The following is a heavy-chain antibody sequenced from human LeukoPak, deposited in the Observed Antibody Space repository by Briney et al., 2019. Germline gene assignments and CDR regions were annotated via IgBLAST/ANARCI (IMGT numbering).Heavy chain of an antibody. V-gene: IGHV1-18*01. CDR3: ARDLKRGYSSGRYSWGTGSSNDY. CDR2: ISAYNGNT. J-gene: IGHJ4*02. CDR1: GYTFTSYG. D-gene: IGHD6-19*01. Sequence: ASVKVSCKASGYTFTSYGISWVRQAPGQGLEWVGWISAYNGNTNYAQQKLQGRVTMTTDTSTSTAYMELRSLRSDDTAVYYCARDLKRGYSSGRYSWGTGSSNDYWGQGTLVTVSS.